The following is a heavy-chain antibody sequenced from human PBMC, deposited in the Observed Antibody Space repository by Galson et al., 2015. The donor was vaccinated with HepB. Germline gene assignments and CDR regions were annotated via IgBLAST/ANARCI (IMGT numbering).Heavy chain of an antibody. D-gene: IGHD6-19*01. CDR3: ARPPIAVAGTLGAFEI. V-gene: IGHV3-30*04. Sequence: SLRLSCAASGFTFSSYAMHWVRQAPGKGLEWVAVISYDGSNKYYADSVKGRFTISRDNSKNTLYLQMNSLRAEDTAVYYCARPPIAVAGTLGAFEIWGQGTMVTVSS. CDR1: GFTFSSYA. CDR2: ISYDGSNK. J-gene: IGHJ3*02.